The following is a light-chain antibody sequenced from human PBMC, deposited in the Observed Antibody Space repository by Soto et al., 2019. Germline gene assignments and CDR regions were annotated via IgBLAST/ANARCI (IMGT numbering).Light chain of an antibody. CDR1: SSGVENYNL. Sequence: QSALTQPASVSGSPGQSITLSCTRTSSGVENYNLVSWYQHRPGKAPKLIIYEGSQRPSGASDRFSGSESGNTASLTISGLRAEDEADYYCSSYVGDVVFGGGTQLTVL. CDR3: SSYVGDVV. CDR2: EGS. J-gene: IGLJ2*01. V-gene: IGLV2-23*01.